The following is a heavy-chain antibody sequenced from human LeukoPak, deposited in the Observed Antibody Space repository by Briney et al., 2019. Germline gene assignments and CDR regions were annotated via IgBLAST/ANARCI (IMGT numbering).Heavy chain of an antibody. CDR3: ARDQYDTWSRRGNFDS. CDR2: IKLDGSEK. CDR1: GFTFGRYW. D-gene: IGHD3-3*01. Sequence: GGSLRLSCVASGFTFGRYWVSWVRQAPGKGLEWVANIKLDGSEKNYVDSVKGRFTISRDNTKNSLYLQMNSLRVEDTAVFYCARDQYDTWSRRGNFDSWGQGTLVIVSS. J-gene: IGHJ4*02. V-gene: IGHV3-7*03.